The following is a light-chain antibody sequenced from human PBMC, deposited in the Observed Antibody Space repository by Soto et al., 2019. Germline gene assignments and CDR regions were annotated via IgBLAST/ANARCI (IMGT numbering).Light chain of an antibody. V-gene: IGKV3-20*01. J-gene: IGKJ2*01. Sequence: FVLTQSPGTLSLSPGERATLSCRASQTVRGNYIAWYQQKPGQAPRVLIFEASRRATGTPDRFSGSGSGTDFTLTISRLEPEDFAVYYCQQYVNSPLTFGQGTNLEI. CDR1: QTVRGNY. CDR3: QQYVNSPLT. CDR2: EAS.